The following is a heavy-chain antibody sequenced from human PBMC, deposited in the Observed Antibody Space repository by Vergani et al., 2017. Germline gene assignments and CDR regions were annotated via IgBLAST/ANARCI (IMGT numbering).Heavy chain of an antibody. Sequence: QVQLQESGPGLVKPSETLSLTCAVYGGSFSGYYWSWIRQPPGKGLEWIGEINHSGSTNYNPSLKSRVTISVDTSKNQFSLKLSSVTAADTAVYYCAREVTMTGTDPWGQGTLVTVSS. J-gene: IGHJ5*02. CDR1: GGSFSGYY. CDR3: AREVTMTGTDP. CDR2: INHSGST. D-gene: IGHD3-22*01. V-gene: IGHV4-34*01.